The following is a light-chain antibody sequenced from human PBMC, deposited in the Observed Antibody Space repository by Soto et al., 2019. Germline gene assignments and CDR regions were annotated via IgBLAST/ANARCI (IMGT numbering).Light chain of an antibody. J-gene: IGLJ3*02. CDR2: EVT. Sequence: QSALTQPASVSGSPGQSITISCTGTSSDVGAYNFVSWYQQYPGKAPKLIIYEVTNRPSGVSNRFSGSKSGNTASLTISGFQAEDEADYYCNSYTSSSARVFGGGTKLTVL. CDR1: SSDVGAYNF. CDR3: NSYTSSSARV. V-gene: IGLV2-14*01.